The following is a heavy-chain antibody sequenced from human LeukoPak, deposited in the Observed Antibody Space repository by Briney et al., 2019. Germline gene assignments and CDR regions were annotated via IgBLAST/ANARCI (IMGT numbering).Heavy chain of an antibody. CDR2: MGTCDRDT. V-gene: IGHV3-48*03. CDR3: ATDTPGDLEFDY. D-gene: IGHD1-1*01. Sequence: GGSLRLSCAVSGFTFKSHDMNWVRQAPGKGLEWISYMGTCDRDTPYADSVKGLFTISRDNAKNSVYLQMNSLRVEDTAVYYCATDTPGDLEFDYWGQGTLVTVSS. CDR1: GFTFKSHD. J-gene: IGHJ4*02.